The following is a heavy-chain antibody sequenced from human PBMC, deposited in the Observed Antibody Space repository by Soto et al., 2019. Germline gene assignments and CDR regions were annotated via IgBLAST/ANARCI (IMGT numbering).Heavy chain of an antibody. J-gene: IGHJ5*02. Sequence: SETLSLTCAVYGGSFSGYYWSWIRQPPGKGLEWIGEINHSGSTNYNPSLKSRVTISVDTSKNQFSLKLSSVTAADTAVYYCARGRIVVVPAARRIHNWFDPWGQGTVVTV. CDR1: GGSFSGYY. D-gene: IGHD2-2*01. CDR3: ARGRIVVVPAARRIHNWFDP. V-gene: IGHV4-34*01. CDR2: INHSGST.